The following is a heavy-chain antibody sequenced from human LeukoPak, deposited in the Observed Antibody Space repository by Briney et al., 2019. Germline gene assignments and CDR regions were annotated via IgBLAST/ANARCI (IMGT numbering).Heavy chain of an antibody. V-gene: IGHV4-59*12. CDR1: GGSISSYY. CDR2: IYYSGST. Sequence: PSETLSLTCTVSGGSISSYYWSWIRQPPGKGLEWIGYIYYSGSTNYNPSLKSRVTMSVDTSKNQFSLKLSSVTAADTAVYYCARGTKYYMDVWGKGTTVTISS. CDR3: ARGTKYYMDV. J-gene: IGHJ6*03.